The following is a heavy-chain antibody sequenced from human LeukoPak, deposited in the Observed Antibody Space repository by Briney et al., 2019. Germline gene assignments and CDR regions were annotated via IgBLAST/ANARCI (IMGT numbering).Heavy chain of an antibody. Sequence: SVRVSCKTSGYTFTGYYIHWVRQAPGQGLEWLGWIKSNTGDINYAQKFQGRVTTTRDTSISTAYMELSSLRSDDTAVYYCARDVSSVATAAPGHWGVDVWGQGTTVTVSS. D-gene: IGHD6-13*01. CDR3: ARDVSSVATAAPGHWGVDV. J-gene: IGHJ6*02. V-gene: IGHV1-2*02. CDR2: IKSNTGDI. CDR1: GYTFTGYY.